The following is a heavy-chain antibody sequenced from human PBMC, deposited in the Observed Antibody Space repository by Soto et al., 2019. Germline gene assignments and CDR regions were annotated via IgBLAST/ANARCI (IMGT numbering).Heavy chain of an antibody. CDR2: IWYDGSNK. Sequence: GGSLRLSCAASGFTFSSYGMHWVRQAPGKGLEWVAVIWYDGSNKYYADSMKGRFTISRDNSKNTLYLQMNSLRAEDTAVYYCARVPDYGDYLDAFDIWGQGTMVTVSS. J-gene: IGHJ3*02. CDR1: GFTFSSYG. CDR3: ARVPDYGDYLDAFDI. D-gene: IGHD4-17*01. V-gene: IGHV3-33*01.